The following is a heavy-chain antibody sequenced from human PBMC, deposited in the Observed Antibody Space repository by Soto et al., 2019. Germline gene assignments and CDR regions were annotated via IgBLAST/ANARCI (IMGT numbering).Heavy chain of an antibody. CDR3: ASRAAGSVTSLWLDP. D-gene: IGHD3-3*01. Sequence: QEQLVQSGAEVKKPGSSVRVSCKASKGTFNRDAITWVRQVPGQGLEWMGGIIPMFGTADYAQKFQGRVTIPADKSTGTAYMELSSLRSEDTAVYYCASRAAGSVTSLWLDPWGQGPLVTVSS. CDR2: IIPMFGTA. J-gene: IGHJ5*02. V-gene: IGHV1-69*06. CDR1: KGTFNRDA.